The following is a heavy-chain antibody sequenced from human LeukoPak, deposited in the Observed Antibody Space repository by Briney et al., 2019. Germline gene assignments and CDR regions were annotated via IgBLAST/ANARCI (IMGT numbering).Heavy chain of an antibody. CDR3: AELGITMIGGV. D-gene: IGHD3-10*02. V-gene: IGHV3-7*01. J-gene: IGHJ6*04. CDR1: GFSFSIYW. Sequence: SGGSLRLSCAASGFSFSIYWMSWVRQAPGKGLEWVANIKQDGSDIYYVDSVKGRFTISRDTAKNSLYLQMNSLRAEDTAVYYCAELGITMIGGVWGKGTTVIISS. CDR2: IKQDGSDI.